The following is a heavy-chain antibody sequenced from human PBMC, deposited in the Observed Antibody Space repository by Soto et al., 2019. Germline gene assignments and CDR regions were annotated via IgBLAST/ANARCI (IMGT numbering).Heavy chain of an antibody. CDR3: ARDRIQFSVDV. Sequence: SETLSLTCSVSGGSINSGGHYWSWIRQHPGKGLEWIGHIYKTGSTDFNPSLKDRLTISIDTSKNQFSLSLRSVTDADTAVYYCARDRIQFSVDVWGQGTTVTVSS. D-gene: IGHD5-18*01. CDR2: IYKTGST. V-gene: IGHV4-31*03. CDR1: GGSINSGGHY. J-gene: IGHJ6*02.